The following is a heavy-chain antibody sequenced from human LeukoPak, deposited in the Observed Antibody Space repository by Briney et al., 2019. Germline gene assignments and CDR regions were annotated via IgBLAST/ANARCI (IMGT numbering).Heavy chain of an antibody. CDR1: GGTFSSYA. V-gene: IGHV1-69*05. J-gene: IGHJ6*03. CDR3: ARAAPYCSGTSCPRYYYYYMDD. Sequence: ASVKVSCKASGGTFSSYAISWVRQAPGQGLEWMGGIIPIFGTANYAQKFQGRVTITTDESTSTAYMELSSLRSEDTAVYYCARAAPYCSGTSCPRYYYYYMDDWGKGTTVTVSS. D-gene: IGHD2-2*01. CDR2: IIPIFGTA.